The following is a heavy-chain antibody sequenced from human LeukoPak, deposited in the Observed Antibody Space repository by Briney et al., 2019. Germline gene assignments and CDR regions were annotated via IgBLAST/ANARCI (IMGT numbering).Heavy chain of an antibody. Sequence: PGGSLRLSCAASGFTFSLYTVHWVRQAPGKGLEWVAVISYDGSDKYYADSVKGRFTISRDNSKNTLFLQMNSLRAEDTAVYYCARDLLGDADLNAFDIWGQGTMVTVSS. J-gene: IGHJ3*02. CDR1: GFTFSLYT. CDR2: ISYDGSDK. V-gene: IGHV3-30*04. CDR3: ARDLLGDADLNAFDI.